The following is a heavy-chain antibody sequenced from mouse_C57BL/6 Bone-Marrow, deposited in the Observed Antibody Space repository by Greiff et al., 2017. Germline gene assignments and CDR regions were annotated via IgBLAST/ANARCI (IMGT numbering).Heavy chain of an antibody. Sequence: EVQLQQSGTVLARPGASVKMSCKTSGYTFTSYWMHWVKQRPGQGLEWIGAIYPGNSDTSYNQKFKGKAKLTAVTSATAYMELSSLTNEDSAVYYCTTYGNYLYYYAMDYWGQGTSVTVSS. CDR2: IYPGNSDT. CDR3: TTYGNYLYYYAMDY. CDR1: GYTFTSYW. V-gene: IGHV1-5*01. J-gene: IGHJ4*01. D-gene: IGHD2-1*01.